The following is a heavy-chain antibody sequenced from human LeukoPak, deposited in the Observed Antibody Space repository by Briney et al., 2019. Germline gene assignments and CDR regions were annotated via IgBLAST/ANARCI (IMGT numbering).Heavy chain of an antibody. D-gene: IGHD2-21*01. Sequence: GGSLRLSCAASGFTFSSYGMHWVRQAPGKGLEWVAVISYDGSNKYYADSVKGRFTISRDNSKSTLYLQMNSLRAEDTAVYYCAKEVVVAPDYYYGMDVWGQGTTVTVSS. CDR3: AKEVVVAPDYYYGMDV. J-gene: IGHJ6*02. CDR1: GFTFSSYG. V-gene: IGHV3-30*18. CDR2: ISYDGSNK.